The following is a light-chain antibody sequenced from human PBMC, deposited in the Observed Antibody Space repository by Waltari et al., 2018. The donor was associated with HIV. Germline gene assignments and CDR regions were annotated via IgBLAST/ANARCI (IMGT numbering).Light chain of an antibody. CDR2: AVT. Sequence: QSALTQPASVSGSPGQSITISCTGTSSNIGANNYVSWYQQHPGKAPKRIIYAVTKRPSGVSNRFSGSKSGNTASLTISGLQAEDEADYHCCSYAGSESSEVFGGGTKLTVL. CDR1: SSNIGANNY. CDR3: CSYAGSESSEV. J-gene: IGLJ2*01. V-gene: IGLV2-23*02.